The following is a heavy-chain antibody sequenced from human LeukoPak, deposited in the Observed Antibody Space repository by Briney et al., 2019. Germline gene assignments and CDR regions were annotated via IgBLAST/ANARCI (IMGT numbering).Heavy chain of an antibody. J-gene: IGHJ3*02. D-gene: IGHD2-2*01. CDR3: ARKSCSSTSCPGGAFDI. V-gene: IGHV3-11*04. Sequence: GGSLRLSCAAAGFTFSDYYMSWIRQAPGKGLEWVSYISSSGSTIYYADSVKGRFTISRDNAKNSLYLQMNSLRAEDTAVYYCARKSCSSTSCPGGAFDISGQGTMVTVSS. CDR1: GFTFSDYY. CDR2: ISSSGSTI.